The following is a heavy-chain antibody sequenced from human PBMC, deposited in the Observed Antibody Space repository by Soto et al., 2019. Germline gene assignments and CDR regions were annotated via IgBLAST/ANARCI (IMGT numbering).Heavy chain of an antibody. Sequence: GSLLLSCATSALTFRDSDKNWFRQAPGKGLECLSNFSWNGSRTHYADSVKGRFIISRDNSRNTLYLQMNSLRVEDTAVYFCASAPYERPSYWGQGTQVSVSS. CDR1: ALTFRDSD. J-gene: IGHJ4*02. D-gene: IGHD6-25*01. CDR2: FSWNGSRT. V-gene: IGHV3-35*01. CDR3: ASAPYERPSY.